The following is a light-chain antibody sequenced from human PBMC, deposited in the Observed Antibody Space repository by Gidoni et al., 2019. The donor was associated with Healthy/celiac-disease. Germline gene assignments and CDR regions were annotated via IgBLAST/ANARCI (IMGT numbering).Light chain of an antibody. J-gene: IGKJ4*01. CDR1: QSISSY. Sequence: DIHMTHSPSSLSASVGDRVTITCRASQSISSYLNWYQQKPGKAPKLLIYAASSLQSGVPSRFSGGGSGTDFTLTISSLQPEDFATYYCQQSYSTPLTFGGGTKVEIK. CDR2: AAS. V-gene: IGKV1-39*01. CDR3: QQSYSTPLT.